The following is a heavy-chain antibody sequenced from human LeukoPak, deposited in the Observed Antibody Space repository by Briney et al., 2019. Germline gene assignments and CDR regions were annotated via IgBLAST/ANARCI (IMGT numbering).Heavy chain of an antibody. J-gene: IGHJ4*02. CDR1: GYTFTTYS. CDR2: INPSGGST. D-gene: IGHD3-3*01. Sequence: GASVKVSCKASGYTFTTYSMHWVRQAPGQGLEWMGIINPSGGSTTYAQKFHGRVTMTRDTSTNTLYMELSSLRSEDTAVYYCARDLQYYDFWSGYCLGYWGQGTLVTVSS. CDR3: ARDLQYYDFWSGYCLGY. V-gene: IGHV1-46*01.